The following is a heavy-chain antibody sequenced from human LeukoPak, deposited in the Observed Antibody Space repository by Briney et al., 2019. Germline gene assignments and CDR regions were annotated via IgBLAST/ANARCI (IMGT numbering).Heavy chain of an antibody. V-gene: IGHV3-15*01. Sequence: GGSLRLSCAASGFTFSSYAMHWVRQAPGKGLEWVGRIKSKTDGGTTDYAAPVKGRFTISRDDSKNTLYLQMNSLKTEDTAVYYCTTQQYYYGSGSYYWVDYWGQGTLVTVSS. CDR3: TTQQYYYGSGSYYWVDY. CDR1: GFTFSSYA. D-gene: IGHD3-10*01. CDR2: IKSKTDGGTT. J-gene: IGHJ4*02.